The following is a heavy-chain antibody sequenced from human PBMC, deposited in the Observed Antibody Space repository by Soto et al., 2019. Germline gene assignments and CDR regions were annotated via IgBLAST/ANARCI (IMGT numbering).Heavy chain of an antibody. CDR3: AKDGIEESTGGYYYYYMDV. J-gene: IGHJ6*03. V-gene: IGHV3-30*18. D-gene: IGHD4-4*01. CDR1: GFTFSSYG. CDR2: ISYDGSNK. Sequence: QVQLVESGGGVVQPGRSLRLSCAASGFTFSSYGMHWVRQAPGKGLEWVAVISYDGSNKYYADSVKGRFTISRDHSKNSLYLQVNSLRAEDTGVYYCAKDGIEESTGGYYYYYMDVWGKGTTVTVSS.